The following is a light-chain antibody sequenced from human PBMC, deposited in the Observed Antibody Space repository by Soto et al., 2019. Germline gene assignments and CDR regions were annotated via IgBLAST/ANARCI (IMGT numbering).Light chain of an antibody. J-gene: IGLJ2*01. V-gene: IGLV2-11*01. CDR1: TSDVGGYNY. Sequence: QSALAQPRSVSGSPGQSVTISCTGTTSDVGGYNYVSWYQQHPGKAPKVLIYDVSKRPSGVPDRFSGSKSGNTASLTISGLQAEDEGDYYCCSYAGTYIYVVFGGGTQLTVL. CDR3: CSYAGTYIYVV. CDR2: DVS.